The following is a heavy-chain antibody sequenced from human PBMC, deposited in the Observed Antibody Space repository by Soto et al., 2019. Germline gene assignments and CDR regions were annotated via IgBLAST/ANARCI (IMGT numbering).Heavy chain of an antibody. Sequence: ASVKVSCKASGYTFTGYYMHWVRQAPGQGLEWMGWINPNGGGTNCAQKFQGWVTMTRDTSISTAYMELSRLRSDDTAVYYCARGDSSGYYFDDAFDIWGQGTMVTVSS. V-gene: IGHV1-2*04. J-gene: IGHJ3*02. D-gene: IGHD3-22*01. CDR2: INPNGGGT. CDR3: ARGDSSGYYFDDAFDI. CDR1: GYTFTGYY.